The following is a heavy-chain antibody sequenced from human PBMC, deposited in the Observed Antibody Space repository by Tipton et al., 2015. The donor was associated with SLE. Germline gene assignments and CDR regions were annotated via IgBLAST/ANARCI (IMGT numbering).Heavy chain of an antibody. CDR3: ARSSSVRTLLWPTFAY. V-gene: IGHV4-39*02. D-gene: IGHD2/OR15-2a*01. CDR2: LFYSGDT. Sequence: TLSLTCTVSGGSISSSGYYWGWVRQPPGKGLEWIGDLFYSGDTYYNPSLKARITISKDTSKNHFSLKLTSVTAADTAVYFCARSSSVRTLLWPTFAYWGQGTLVTVSS. J-gene: IGHJ4*02. CDR1: GGSISSSGYY.